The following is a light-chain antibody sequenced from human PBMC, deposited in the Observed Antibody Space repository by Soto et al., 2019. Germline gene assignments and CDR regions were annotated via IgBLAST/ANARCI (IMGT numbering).Light chain of an antibody. CDR3: QQYNSYSRT. Sequence: IRMTQSTSSLSASTGRRVTINCRASQGISSYLAWYQQKQGKAPKLLIYDASSLESGVPSRFSGSGYGTEVNLTISSLQTDDFATYYCQQYNSYSRTFGQGTKVDIK. CDR2: DAS. J-gene: IGKJ1*01. V-gene: IGKV1-8*01. CDR1: QGISSY.